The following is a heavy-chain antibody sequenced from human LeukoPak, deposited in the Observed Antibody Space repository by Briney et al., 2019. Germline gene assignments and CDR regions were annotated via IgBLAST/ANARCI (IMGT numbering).Heavy chain of an antibody. CDR2: IYSVSGT. Sequence: PGGSLRLSCAASGFAVSTKYMSWVRQAPGKGLEWVSLIYSVSGTYYADSVKGRFTISRDNSKNTLSLQMNSLKAEDTAVYYCAKHVRTHVWFFDLWGQGTLVTVSS. D-gene: IGHD3-9*01. J-gene: IGHJ4*02. V-gene: IGHV3-53*01. CDR3: AKHVRTHVWFFDL. CDR1: GFAVSTKY.